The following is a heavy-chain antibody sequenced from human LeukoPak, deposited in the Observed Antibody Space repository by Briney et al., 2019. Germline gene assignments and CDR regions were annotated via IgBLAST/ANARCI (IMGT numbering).Heavy chain of an antibody. J-gene: IGHJ4*02. CDR2: ISAYLGNT. CDR1: GYIFTTYG. D-gene: IGHD2-2*01. V-gene: IGHV1-18*01. CDR3: ARAWDCSSTTCYVYFDY. Sequence: ASLKVSCKTSGYIFTTYGISWVRQAPGQGLEWMGWISAYLGNTNYAQKLQGRVTMTTDTSTNTAYMELRSLTSDDTAVYYCARAWDCSSTTCYVYFDYWGQGSLVTVSS.